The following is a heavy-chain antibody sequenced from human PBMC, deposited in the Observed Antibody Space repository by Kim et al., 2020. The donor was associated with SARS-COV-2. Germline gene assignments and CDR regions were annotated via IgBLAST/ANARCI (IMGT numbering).Heavy chain of an antibody. V-gene: IGHV4-31*02. D-gene: IGHD3-3*01. CDR3: ARATFYDFWSGNAFDI. Sequence: SLKVRVTISEDTAKNQFARKLSSVTAADTAVYYCARATFYDFWSGNAFDIWGQGTMVTVSS. J-gene: IGHJ3*02.